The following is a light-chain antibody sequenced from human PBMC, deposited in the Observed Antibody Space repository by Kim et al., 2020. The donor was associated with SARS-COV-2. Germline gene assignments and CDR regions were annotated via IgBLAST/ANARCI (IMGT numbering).Light chain of an antibody. CDR2: KDS. V-gene: IGLV3-27*01. J-gene: IGLJ2*01. CDR1: VLAKKY. Sequence: VSPGQTARITCSGDVLAKKYARWFQQRPGQAPVLVIYKDSERPSGISERFSGSSSGTTVTLTISGAQVEDEADYYCYSAADNNLRFFGGGTKLTVL. CDR3: YSAADNNLRF.